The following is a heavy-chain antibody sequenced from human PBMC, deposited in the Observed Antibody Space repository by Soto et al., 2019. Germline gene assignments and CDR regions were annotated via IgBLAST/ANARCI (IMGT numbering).Heavy chain of an antibody. CDR1: GGSISSSSYY. CDR3: ARLRGIVGAHHPDYYGMDV. D-gene: IGHD1-26*01. J-gene: IGHJ6*02. Sequence: QLQLQESGPGLVKPSETLSLTCTVSGGSISSSSYYWGWIRQPPGKGLEWIGSIYYSGSTYYNPSLKSRVTISVDTSKNQFSLKLSSVTAADTAVYYCARLRGIVGAHHPDYYGMDVWGQGTTVTVSS. CDR2: IYYSGST. V-gene: IGHV4-39*01.